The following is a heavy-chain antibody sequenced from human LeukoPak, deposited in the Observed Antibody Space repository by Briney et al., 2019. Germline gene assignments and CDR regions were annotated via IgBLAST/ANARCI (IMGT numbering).Heavy chain of an antibody. CDR1: GGSISSYY. CDR2: IYYSGSI. D-gene: IGHD5-24*01. J-gene: IGHJ6*01. V-gene: IGHV4-59*01. CDR3: WRVNRGMATVEYYYYGMDV. Sequence: NPSETLSLTCAVSGGSISSYYWSWIRQPPGKGLEGSGDIYYSGSINYNPSLKSRVTISVDTSNTQFSLKLSSVSAADTAVYYCWRVNRGMATVEYYYYGMDVWGQGTTVTVSS.